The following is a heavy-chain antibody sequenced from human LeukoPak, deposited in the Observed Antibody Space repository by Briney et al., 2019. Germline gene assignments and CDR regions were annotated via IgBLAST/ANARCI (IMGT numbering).Heavy chain of an antibody. D-gene: IGHD4-11*01. V-gene: IGHV4-39*01. CDR2: IYYSGST. CDR1: GGSISSSSYY. CDR3: ARRGTVTTERFDY. J-gene: IGHJ4*02. Sequence: SQTLTLTCTVSGGSISSSSYYWGWIRQPPGKGLEWIGSIYYSGSTYYNPSLKSRVTISVDTSKNQFSLKLSSVTAADTAVYYCARRGTVTTERFDYWGQEALVTVSS.